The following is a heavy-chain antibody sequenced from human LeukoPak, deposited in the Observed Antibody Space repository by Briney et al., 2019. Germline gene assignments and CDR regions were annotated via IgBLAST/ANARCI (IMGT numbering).Heavy chain of an antibody. J-gene: IGHJ4*02. CDR2: INPNSDGT. V-gene: IGHV1-2*06. D-gene: IGHD3-22*01. CDR3: ARERRYYYDSSGPLGD. CDR1: GYTFTGYY. Sequence: ASVKVSCKASGYTFTGYYMHWVRQAPGQGLEWMGRINPNSDGTNYAQKFQGRVTMTRDTSISTAYMELSRLRSDDTAVYYCARERRYYYDSSGPLGDWGQGTLVTVSS.